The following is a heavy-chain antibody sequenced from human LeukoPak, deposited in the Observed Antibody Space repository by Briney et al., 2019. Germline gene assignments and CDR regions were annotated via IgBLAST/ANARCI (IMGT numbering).Heavy chain of an antibody. V-gene: IGHV4-59*01. Sequence: SETLSLTCTVSGGSISSYYWSWIRQPPGKGLEWIGYIYYSGSTNYNPSLKSRVTISVDTSKNQFSLKPSSVTAADTAVYYCARVQYGSGSYFNWFDPWGQGTLVTVSS. CDR1: GGSISSYY. CDR3: ARVQYGSGSYFNWFDP. J-gene: IGHJ5*02. D-gene: IGHD3-10*01. CDR2: IYYSGST.